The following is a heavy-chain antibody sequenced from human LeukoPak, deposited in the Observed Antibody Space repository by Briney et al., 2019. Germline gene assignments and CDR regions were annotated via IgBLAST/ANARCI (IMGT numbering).Heavy chain of an antibody. Sequence: SETLSLTCTVSGGSISSSSYYWGWIRQPPGKGLEWIGSIYYSGSTYYNPSLKSRVTISVDTSKNQFSLKLSSVTAADTAVYYCARRGMAAAGYNWFDPWGQGTLVTVSS. V-gene: IGHV4-39*01. J-gene: IGHJ5*02. CDR3: ARRGMAAAGYNWFDP. CDR1: GGSISSSSYY. CDR2: IYYSGST. D-gene: IGHD6-13*01.